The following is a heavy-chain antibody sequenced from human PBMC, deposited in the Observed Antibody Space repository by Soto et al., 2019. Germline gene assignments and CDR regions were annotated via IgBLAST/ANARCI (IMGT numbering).Heavy chain of an antibody. CDR3: ATSGWNEDFYYYYGMDV. J-gene: IGHJ6*02. CDR2: IYHSGNT. D-gene: IGHD6-19*01. CDR1: GDSVTRSNW. V-gene: IGHV4-4*02. Sequence: SETLSLTCAVSGDSVTRSNWWSWVRQSPGKGLEWIGEIYHSGNTKYNPSLKSRITMSVDKAKSQFSLKMTSVTAADTAVYYCATSGWNEDFYYYYGMDVWGQGTTVTVSS.